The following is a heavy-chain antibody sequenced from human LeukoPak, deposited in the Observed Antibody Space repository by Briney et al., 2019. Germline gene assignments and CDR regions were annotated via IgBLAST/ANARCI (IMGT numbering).Heavy chain of an antibody. CDR1: GFTFDDYA. Sequence: GRSLRLSCAASGFTFDDYAMHRVRQAPGKGLEWVSGISWNSGSIGYADSVKGRFTISRDNAKNSLYLQMNSLRAEDTALYYCAKDTGGRGYSYGSFDYWGQGTLVTVSS. D-gene: IGHD5-18*01. CDR3: AKDTGGRGYSYGSFDY. CDR2: ISWNSGSI. J-gene: IGHJ4*02. V-gene: IGHV3-9*01.